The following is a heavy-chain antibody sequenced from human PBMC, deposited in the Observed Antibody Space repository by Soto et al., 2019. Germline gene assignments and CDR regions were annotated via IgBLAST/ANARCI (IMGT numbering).Heavy chain of an antibody. CDR1: GFTVSNNY. V-gene: IGHV3-53*01. J-gene: IGHJ4*02. CDR3: ATQPGGGGY. Sequence: EVQLVESGGGLIQPGGSLRLSCAVSGFTVSNNYMSWVRQAPGKGLEGVSVIYSGGYTAYGDSVKGRFTISRDNSKNTISLKMNARRAGGPACYYWATQPGGGGYWGQGTLVTVSS. CDR2: IYSGGYT. D-gene: IGHD2-2*01.